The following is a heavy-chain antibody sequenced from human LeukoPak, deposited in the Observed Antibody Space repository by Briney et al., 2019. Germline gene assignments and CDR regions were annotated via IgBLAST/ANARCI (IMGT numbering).Heavy chain of an antibody. CDR3: TTVLVSGWYYCHFDD. V-gene: IGHV3-15*01. CDR2: IKSKSDGGTT. J-gene: IGHJ4*02. Sequence: KPGGSVRLSCAASGFTFTNAWMSWVRQAPGKGLEWVGRIKSKSDGGTTDYAAPVKGRFTISRDDSKNTLYLQMNSLTTEDTAVYYCTTVLVSGWYYCHFDDWGQGTLATVSS. CDR1: GFTFTNAW. D-gene: IGHD6-19*01.